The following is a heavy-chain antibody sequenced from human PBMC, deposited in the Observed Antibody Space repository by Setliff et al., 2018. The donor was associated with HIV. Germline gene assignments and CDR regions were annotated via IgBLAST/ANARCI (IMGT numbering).Heavy chain of an antibody. CDR3: ARHRDPPGSRWIYYYYYMDL. Sequence: NPSETLSLTCTVSGASLTSGTYFWNWIRQPAGKGLEWIGRIYNNEAANYNASLKSRVTMSVDTSKNQFSLRLSSVTAADTGVYYCARHRDPPGSRWIYYYYYMDLWGEGTTVTVSS. J-gene: IGHJ6*03. V-gene: IGHV4-61*02. D-gene: IGHD6-13*01. CDR2: IYNNEAA. CDR1: GASLTSGTYF.